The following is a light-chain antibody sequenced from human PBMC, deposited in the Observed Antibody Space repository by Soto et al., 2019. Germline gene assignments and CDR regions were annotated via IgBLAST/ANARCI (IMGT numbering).Light chain of an antibody. J-gene: IGLJ3*02. Sequence: QSVLTQPPSVSGAPGQRVTISCTGSSSNIGADFDVHWYQHLPGTAPKLLISHNNNRPSGVPDRFSGSKSGTSASLAISGLQSEDEADYYCAAWDVVLSGWVFGGGTKLTVL. CDR2: HNN. CDR1: SSNIGADFD. V-gene: IGLV1-40*01. CDR3: AAWDVVLSGWV.